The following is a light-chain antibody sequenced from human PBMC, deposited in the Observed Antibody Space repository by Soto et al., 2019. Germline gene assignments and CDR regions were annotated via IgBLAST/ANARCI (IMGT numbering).Light chain of an antibody. Sequence: ELVMTQSPAPLPVSPGERATLSCRASQSVSSNYLALYQQKPGQAPSLLIYGASNRATGIPDRFSGSGSWTDVTLTISRLEPEDFAVYYCQQYGSSSWTFGQGTKVDIK. V-gene: IGKV3-20*01. CDR1: QSVSSNY. CDR2: GAS. CDR3: QQYGSSSWT. J-gene: IGKJ1*01.